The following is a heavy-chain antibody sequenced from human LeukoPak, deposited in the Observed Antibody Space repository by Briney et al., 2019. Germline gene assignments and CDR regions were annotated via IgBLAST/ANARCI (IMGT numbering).Heavy chain of an antibody. V-gene: IGHV4-34*01. CDR3: ARHNRDYPVVIRYYYYYYMDV. Sequence: SETLSLTCTVSGGSISSYYWSWIRQPPGKGLEWIGEINHSGSTNYNPSLKSRVTISVDTSKNQFSLKLSSVTAADTAVYYCARHNRDYPVVIRYYYYYYMDVWGKGTTVTISS. J-gene: IGHJ6*03. D-gene: IGHD3-10*01. CDR2: INHSGST. CDR1: GGSISSYY.